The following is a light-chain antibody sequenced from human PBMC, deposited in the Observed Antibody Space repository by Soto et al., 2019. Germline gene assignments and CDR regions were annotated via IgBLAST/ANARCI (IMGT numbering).Light chain of an antibody. Sequence: EIVMTQSPATLSVSPGERATLSCRASEGVSSYLAWYQHNPGKAPRLLIYDAYNRATGSPARFSGSGPGTDFPLTISSLEPEDFAVYYCQQRSNWPWTFGQGTKVDNK. V-gene: IGKV3D-11*01. J-gene: IGKJ1*01. CDR2: DAY. CDR1: EGVSSY. CDR3: QQRSNWPWT.